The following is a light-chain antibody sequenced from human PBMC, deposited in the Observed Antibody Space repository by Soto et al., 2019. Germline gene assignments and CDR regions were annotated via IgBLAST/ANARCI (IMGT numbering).Light chain of an antibody. CDR3: QQRSNWPIT. CDR1: QSVSSY. Sequence: EIVLTQSPATLSLSPGERATLSCRASQSVSSYLAWYQQKPGQAPRLLIYDASNRATGIPARFSGSGSGTDFTLTISSLEPEDFAAYYCQQRSNWPITLGPGTKVDIK. J-gene: IGKJ3*01. CDR2: DAS. V-gene: IGKV3-11*01.